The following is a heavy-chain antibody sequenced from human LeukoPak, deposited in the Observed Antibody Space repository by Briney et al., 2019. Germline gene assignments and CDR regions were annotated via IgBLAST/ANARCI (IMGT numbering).Heavy chain of an antibody. D-gene: IGHD3-10*01. J-gene: IGHJ3*02. CDR1: GAPISSNNW. Sequence: PSGTLSLTCAVSGAPISSNNWWWSWVRQPPGKGLEWIGEIYHSGSTNYNPSLKSRVTMSVDKSKNQFSLKLSSVTAADTAVYYCARGAWAFDIWGQGTLVTVSS. CDR3: ARGAWAFDI. V-gene: IGHV4-4*02. CDR2: IYHSGST.